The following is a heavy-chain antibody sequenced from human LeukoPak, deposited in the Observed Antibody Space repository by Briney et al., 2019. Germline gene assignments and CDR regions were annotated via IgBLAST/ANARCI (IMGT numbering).Heavy chain of an antibody. D-gene: IGHD3-10*01. CDR2: INPSGGST. Sequence: GASVKVSCKASGYTFTSYYMHWVRQAPGQGLEWMGIINPSGGSTSYAQKFQGRVTMTRDTSTSTVYMELSSLRSEDTAVYYCARSGITMVRGVIYGMDVWGQGITVTVSS. J-gene: IGHJ6*02. CDR3: ARSGITMVRGVIYGMDV. CDR1: GYTFTSYY. V-gene: IGHV1-46*01.